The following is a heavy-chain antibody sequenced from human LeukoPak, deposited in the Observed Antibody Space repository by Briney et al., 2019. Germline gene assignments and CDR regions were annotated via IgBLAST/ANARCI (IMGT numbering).Heavy chain of an antibody. CDR3: ARGITMVRGVNYFDY. CDR1: GYTFTSYG. J-gene: IGHJ4*02. CDR2: ISAYNGNT. D-gene: IGHD3-10*01. V-gene: IGHV1-18*01. Sequence: ASVKVSCKASGYTFTSYGISWVRQAPGQGLEWMGWISAYNGNTNYAQKLQGRVTMTTDTSTSTAYMELRGLRSDDTAVYYCARGITMVRGVNYFDYWGQGTLVTVSS.